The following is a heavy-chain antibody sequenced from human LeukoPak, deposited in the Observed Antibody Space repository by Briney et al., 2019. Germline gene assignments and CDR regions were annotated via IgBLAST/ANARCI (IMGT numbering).Heavy chain of an antibody. CDR1: GGSISGSSYY. D-gene: IGHD3-10*01. CDR3: ARGVWFGSAFDI. J-gene: IGHJ3*02. CDR2: MYTSGST. Sequence: SATLSLTCTVSGGSISGSSYYWNWIRQPAGKGLEWIGRMYTSGSTNYNPSLKSRVTISVDTSKNQFSLKLSFVTAADTAVYYCARGVWFGSAFDIWGQGTMVTVSS. V-gene: IGHV4-61*02.